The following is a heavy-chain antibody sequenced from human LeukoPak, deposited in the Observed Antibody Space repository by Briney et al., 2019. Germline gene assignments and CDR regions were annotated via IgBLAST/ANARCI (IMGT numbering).Heavy chain of an antibody. D-gene: IGHD3-22*01. CDR2: ISSSSSYI. J-gene: IGHJ4*02. V-gene: IGHV3-21*01. Sequence: GGSLRLSCAASGFTFSSYSMNWVRQAPGKGLEWVSSISSSSSYISYADSVKGRFTISRDNAKNSLYLQMNSLRAEDTAVYYCARVDSSGYVDYWGQGTLVTVSS. CDR3: ARVDSSGYVDY. CDR1: GFTFSSYS.